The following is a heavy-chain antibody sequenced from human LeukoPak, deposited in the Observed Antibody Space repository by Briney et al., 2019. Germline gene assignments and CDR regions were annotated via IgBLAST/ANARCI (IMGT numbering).Heavy chain of an antibody. CDR2: INHSGST. Sequence: SETLSLTCAVYGGSFSGHYWSWIRQPPGKGLEWIGEINHSGSTNYNPSLKSRVTISVDTSKNQFSLKLSSVTAADTAVYYCARGGYVLRFLEWLSDGWFDPWGQGTLVTVSS. CDR3: ARGGYVLRFLEWLSDGWFDP. D-gene: IGHD3-3*01. J-gene: IGHJ5*02. CDR1: GGSFSGHY. V-gene: IGHV4-34*01.